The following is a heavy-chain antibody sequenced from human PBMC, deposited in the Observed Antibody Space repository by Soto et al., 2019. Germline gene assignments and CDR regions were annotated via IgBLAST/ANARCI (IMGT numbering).Heavy chain of an antibody. CDR1: GFTFSSYA. J-gene: IGHJ4*02. CDR2: ISGSGGST. CDR3: TTDGPGGSLTGCCDY. V-gene: IGHV3-23*01. D-gene: IGHD7-27*01. Sequence: GSLRLSCAASGFTFSSYAMSWVRQAPGKGLEWVSAISGSGGSTYYADSVKGRFTISSDNSKNTLYLQMNSLRAEDTAVYYCTTDGPGGSLTGCCDYWGQGTLFAVSS.